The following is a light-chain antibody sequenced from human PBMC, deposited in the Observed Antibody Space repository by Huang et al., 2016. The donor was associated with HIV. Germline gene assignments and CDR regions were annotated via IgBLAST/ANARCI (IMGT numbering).Light chain of an antibody. CDR1: QNINSF. Sequence: DIQLTQSPSSLSASVGDRVTITCRASQNINSFLNWYKQTRVKAPNRLIDAAYRLQSGVPSRFSGSGSGTDFTLTISGLQPVDLGTYYCQQSYNTSWTFGQGTTVEI. CDR3: QQSYNTSWT. J-gene: IGKJ1*01. V-gene: IGKV1-39*01. CDR2: AAY.